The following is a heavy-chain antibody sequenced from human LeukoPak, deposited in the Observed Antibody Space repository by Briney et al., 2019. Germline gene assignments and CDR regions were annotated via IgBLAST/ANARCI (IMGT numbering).Heavy chain of an antibody. D-gene: IGHD1-14*01. Sequence: PGGSLRLSCAASGFTFSTYWMDWVRQAPGKELEWVANIKQDGSDKHYVDSVKGRFTISRDNAKNSLYLQMNSLRAEDTAVYYCARGPEYMSPFDYCGQGALITVSS. CDR1: GFTFSTYW. V-gene: IGHV3-7*01. J-gene: IGHJ4*02. CDR2: IKQDGSDK. CDR3: ARGPEYMSPFDY.